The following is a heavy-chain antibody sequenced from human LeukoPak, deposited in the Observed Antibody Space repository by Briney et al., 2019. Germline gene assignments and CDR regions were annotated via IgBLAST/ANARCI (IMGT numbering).Heavy chain of an antibody. Sequence: GGSLRLSCAASGFTFSSYAMSWVRQAPGKGLEWVSGISGSGGRRYLADYVKGRFTISRDNSKNTLFLQMNSLRAEDTAVYYCAKDVGGGTTSHFDYWGQGILVTVSS. J-gene: IGHJ4*02. V-gene: IGHV3-23*01. CDR3: AKDVGGGTTSHFDY. CDR1: GFTFSSYA. D-gene: IGHD1-7*01. CDR2: ISGSGGRR.